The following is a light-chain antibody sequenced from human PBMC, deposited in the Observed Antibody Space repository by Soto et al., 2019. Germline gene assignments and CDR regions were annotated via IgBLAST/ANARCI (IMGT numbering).Light chain of an antibody. V-gene: IGLV2-14*01. J-gene: IGLJ2*01. CDR2: DVS. CDR1: SSDVGGYNY. CDR3: SSYTSSSTLVV. Sequence: QSALTQPASVSGSPGQSITISCTGTSSDVGGYNYVSWYQQHPGKAPKLMIYDVSNRPSGVSNRFSGSKSGNTASLTISGLRAEHESDCYCSSYTSSSTLVVFGGGTKLPVL.